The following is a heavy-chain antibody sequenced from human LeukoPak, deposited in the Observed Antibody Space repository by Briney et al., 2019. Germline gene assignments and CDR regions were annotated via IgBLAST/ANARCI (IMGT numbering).Heavy chain of an antibody. CDR1: GFSFSTYS. CDR3: ARDRRHTMIVVGREGWYFDL. J-gene: IGHJ2*01. V-gene: IGHV3-21*01. Sequence: GGSLRLSCAASGFSFSTYSMNWVRQAPGKGLEWVSSISSSRSYIYYADSVEGRFTISRDNAKNSLYLQMNSLRAEDTAVYYCARDRRHTMIVVGREGWYFDLWGRGTLVTVSS. CDR2: ISSSRSYI. D-gene: IGHD3-22*01.